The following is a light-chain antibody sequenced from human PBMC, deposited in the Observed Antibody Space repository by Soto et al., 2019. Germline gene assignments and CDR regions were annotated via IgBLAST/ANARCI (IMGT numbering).Light chain of an antibody. CDR3: QPRKTGPRMS. CDR1: QNVDKF. V-gene: IGKV3-11*01. CDR2: DSS. J-gene: IGKJ5*01. Sequence: VLSQSPGTRSLYTEERATLSCMSSQNVDKFLAWYQQRPGQPPRLLIFDSSNRATGVPVRFSGSGSGTVFTLTICIRGPGDSADHYFQPRKTGPRMSFGRGTRLEIK.